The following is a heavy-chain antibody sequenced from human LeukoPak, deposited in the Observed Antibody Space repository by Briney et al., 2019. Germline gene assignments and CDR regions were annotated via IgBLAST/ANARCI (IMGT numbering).Heavy chain of an antibody. D-gene: IGHD3-10*01. Sequence: ASVKVSCKASGYTFNGYYIHWVRQAPGQGLEWMGWINPNSGGTNYAQKLQGRVTMTTDTSTSTAYMELRSLRSDDTAVYYCARGAVRGLRNWFDPWGQGTLVTVSS. CDR2: INPNSGGT. J-gene: IGHJ5*02. V-gene: IGHV1-2*02. CDR1: GYTFNGYY. CDR3: ARGAVRGLRNWFDP.